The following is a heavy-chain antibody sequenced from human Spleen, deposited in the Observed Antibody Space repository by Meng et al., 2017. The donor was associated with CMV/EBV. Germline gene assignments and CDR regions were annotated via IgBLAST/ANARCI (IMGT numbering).Heavy chain of an antibody. CDR1: VFRFDVYG. D-gene: IGHD6-13*01. Sequence: SVFRFDVYGLRWVRQAPGKGLGWVSGINWNGGSIHYADSVEGRFTISRDNAKNSLYLQMSSLRAEDTALYYCARPPRYRSSWGPFEHWGQGTLVTVSS. V-gene: IGHV3-20*03. CDR2: INWNGGSI. J-gene: IGHJ1*01. CDR3: ARPPRYRSSWGPFEH.